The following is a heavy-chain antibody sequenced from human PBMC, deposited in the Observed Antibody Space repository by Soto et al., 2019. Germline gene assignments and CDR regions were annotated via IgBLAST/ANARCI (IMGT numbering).Heavy chain of an antibody. CDR2: IYYSGSI. CDR1: GGSISSGGYY. J-gene: IGHJ5*02. V-gene: IGHV4-31*03. D-gene: IGHD1-26*01. CDR3: ARDISGSYGDWFDP. Sequence: SETLSLTCTASGGSISSGGYYWSWIRQHPGKGLEWIGYIYYSGSIYYNPSLKSRFTISVDTFKNQFSLKLSSVTAADTAVYYCARDISGSYGDWFDPWGQGTLVTVSS.